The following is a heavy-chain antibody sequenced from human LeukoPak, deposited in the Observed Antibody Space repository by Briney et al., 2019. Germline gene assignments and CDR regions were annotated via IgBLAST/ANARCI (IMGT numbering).Heavy chain of an antibody. CDR2: INWNGGST. CDR1: GFTFDDYG. Sequence: GGSLRLSCAASGFTFDDYGMSWVRQAPGKGLEWVSGINWNGGSTGYADSVKGRFTISRDNAKNTLYLQMNSLRAEDTAVYYCARVKGELNFDYWGQGTLVTVSS. CDR3: ARVKGELNFDY. V-gene: IGHV3-20*04. J-gene: IGHJ4*02. D-gene: IGHD1-26*01.